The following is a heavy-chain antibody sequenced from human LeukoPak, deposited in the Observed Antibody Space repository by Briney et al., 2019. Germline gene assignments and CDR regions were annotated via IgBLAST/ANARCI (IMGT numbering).Heavy chain of an antibody. CDR3: AKRGNNSGWYLGGYYYYYGMDV. D-gene: IGHD6-19*01. V-gene: IGHV3-23*01. Sequence: PGGSLRLSCAASGFTFNIYAMTWVRQAPGKGLEWVSVISGSGDGTYYADSVKGRFTISRDNSKNTLYLQMNSLRAEDTAVYYCAKRGNNSGWYLGGYYYYYGMDVWGQGTTVTVSS. J-gene: IGHJ6*02. CDR2: ISGSGDGT. CDR1: GFTFNIYA.